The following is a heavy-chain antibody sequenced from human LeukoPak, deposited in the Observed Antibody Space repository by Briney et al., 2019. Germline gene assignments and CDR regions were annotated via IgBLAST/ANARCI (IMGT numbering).Heavy chain of an antibody. CDR3: ARDGRRPTGAFDY. J-gene: IGHJ4*02. Sequence: PGGSLRLSYAASGFTVSSNYMSWVRQAPGKGLEWVSVIYSGGSTYYADSVKGRFTISRDNSKNTLYLQMNSLRAEDTAVYYCARDGRRPTGAFDYWGQGTLVTVSS. CDR1: GFTVSSNY. CDR2: IYSGGST. D-gene: IGHD1-26*01. V-gene: IGHV3-53*01.